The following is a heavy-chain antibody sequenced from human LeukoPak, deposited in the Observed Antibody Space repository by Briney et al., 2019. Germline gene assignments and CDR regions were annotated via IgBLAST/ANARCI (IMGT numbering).Heavy chain of an antibody. CDR2: IYYSGST. D-gene: IGHD3-3*01. V-gene: IGHV4-34*01. J-gene: IGHJ3*02. CDR1: GGSFSGYY. Sequence: SETLSLTCAVYGGSFSGYYWGWIRQPPGKGLEWIGSIYYSGSTYYNPSLKSRVTISVDTSKNQFSLKLSSVTAADTAVYYCARAKYYDFWSGYWQAFDIWGQGTMVTVSS. CDR3: ARAKYYDFWSGYWQAFDI.